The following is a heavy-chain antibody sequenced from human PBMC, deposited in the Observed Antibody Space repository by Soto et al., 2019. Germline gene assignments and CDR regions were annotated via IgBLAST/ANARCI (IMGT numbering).Heavy chain of an antibody. V-gene: IGHV3-33*01. Sequence: GGSLRLSCAASGFTFSSYGMHWVRQAPGKGLEWVAVIWYDGSNKYYADSVKGRFTISRDNSKNTLYLQMNSLRAEDTAVYYCARDSRRYSSSWQNWFDPWGQGTLVTVSS. CDR3: ARDSRRYSSSWQNWFDP. CDR2: IWYDGSNK. CDR1: GFTFSSYG. D-gene: IGHD6-13*01. J-gene: IGHJ5*02.